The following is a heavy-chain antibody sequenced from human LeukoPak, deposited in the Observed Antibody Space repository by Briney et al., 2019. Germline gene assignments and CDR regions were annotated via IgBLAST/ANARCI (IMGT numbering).Heavy chain of an antibody. D-gene: IGHD2-21*02. CDR1: GYTFTSYA. CDR3: ARDTYCGGDCYSPFGLGFDL. CDR2: INTNTGNP. Sequence: GASVKVSCKASGYTFTSYAMNWVRQAPGQGLEWMGWINTNTGNPTYAQGFTGRFVFSLDTSVSTAYLQISSLKAEDTAVYYCARDTYCGGDCYSPFGLGFDLWGRGTLVTVSS. J-gene: IGHJ2*01. V-gene: IGHV7-4-1*02.